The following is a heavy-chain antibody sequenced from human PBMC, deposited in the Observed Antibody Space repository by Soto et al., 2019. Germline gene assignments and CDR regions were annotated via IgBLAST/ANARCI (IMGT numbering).Heavy chain of an antibody. CDR1: GFIFRNYY. D-gene: IGHD3-16*01. CDR2: ISTSGVSS. CDR3: AREFYYAMDA. Sequence: QVQLVESGGALVKPGGSLRLSCEVSGFIFRNYYMAWLRQAPGKGLEWVATISTSGVSSSYGDSVRGRFTISRDDAKNSLYLQMNSLRGEDTALYYCAREFYYAMDAWGQGTTVTVSS. V-gene: IGHV3-11*05. J-gene: IGHJ6*02.